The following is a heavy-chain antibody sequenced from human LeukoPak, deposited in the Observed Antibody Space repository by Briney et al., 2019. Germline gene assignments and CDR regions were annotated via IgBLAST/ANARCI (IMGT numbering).Heavy chain of an antibody. J-gene: IGHJ5*02. CDR2: ISYDGSNK. Sequence: GGSLRLSCVASGFTFSSRDWMTWVRQAPGKGLEWVAVISYDGSNKYYADSVKGRFTISRDNSKNTLYLQMNSLRAEDTAVYYCAKEEGGIAVAGTYWFDPWGQGTLVTVSS. D-gene: IGHD6-19*01. CDR3: AKEEGGIAVAGTYWFDP. CDR1: GFTFSSRDW. V-gene: IGHV3-30*18.